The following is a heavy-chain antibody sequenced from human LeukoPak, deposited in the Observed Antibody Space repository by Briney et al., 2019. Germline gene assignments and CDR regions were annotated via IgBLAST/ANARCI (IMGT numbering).Heavy chain of an antibody. J-gene: IGHJ6*02. V-gene: IGHV3-7*05. CDR2: IKEDGSEK. CDR1: GITFSRYA. Sequence: GGSLRLSCAASGITFSRYAMSWVRQAPGKGLEWVANIKEDGSEKYYVDSVKGRFTIYRDNAKNSLYLQMNRLRAEDTAVYYCARDSPGSSRFYHYYGLDVWGQGTTVTVSS. D-gene: IGHD6-6*01. CDR3: ARDSPGSSRFYHYYGLDV.